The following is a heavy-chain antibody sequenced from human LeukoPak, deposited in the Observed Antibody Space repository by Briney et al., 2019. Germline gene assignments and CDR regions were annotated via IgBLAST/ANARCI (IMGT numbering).Heavy chain of an antibody. CDR3: ARGLDINYYDSSGWDDAFDI. Sequence: GGSLRLSCAASGFTFSSYEMNWVRQAPGKGLEWVSYISSSGSTIYYADSVKGRFTISRDNAKNSLYLQMNSLRAEDTAVYYCARGLDINYYDSSGWDDAFDIWGQGTMVTVSS. V-gene: IGHV3-48*03. CDR2: ISSSGSTI. CDR1: GFTFSSYE. D-gene: IGHD3-22*01. J-gene: IGHJ3*02.